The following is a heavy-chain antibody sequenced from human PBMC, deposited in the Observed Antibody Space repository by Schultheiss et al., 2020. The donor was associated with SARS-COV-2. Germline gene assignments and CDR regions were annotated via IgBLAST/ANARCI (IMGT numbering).Heavy chain of an antibody. Sequence: GGSLRLSCAASGFTFSSYWMSWVRQAPGKGLEWVANIKQDGSEKYYVDSVKGRFTISRDNAKNSLYLQMNSLRAEDTAVYYCARDRATIFGVVNSWHYYYGMDVWGQGTTVTVSS. CDR1: GFTFSSYW. CDR2: IKQDGSEK. CDR3: ARDRATIFGVVNSWHYYYGMDV. D-gene: IGHD3-3*01. J-gene: IGHJ6*02. V-gene: IGHV3-7*03.